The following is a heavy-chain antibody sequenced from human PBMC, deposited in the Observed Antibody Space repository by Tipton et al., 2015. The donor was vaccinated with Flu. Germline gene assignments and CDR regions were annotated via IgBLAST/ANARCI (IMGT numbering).Heavy chain of an antibody. J-gene: IGHJ5*02. CDR1: GGSISSSSHY. CDR2: IYYTGHP. Sequence: TLSLTCTVSGGSISSSSHYWGWFRQAPGRGLEWVGSIYYTGHPYYNSSLKSRVTMSVDTSRNQFSLKVSSVTAADTAVYYCARDPGSRMFDPWGQGTLVTVSS. CDR3: ARDPGSRMFDP. V-gene: IGHV4-39*07. D-gene: IGHD6-13*01.